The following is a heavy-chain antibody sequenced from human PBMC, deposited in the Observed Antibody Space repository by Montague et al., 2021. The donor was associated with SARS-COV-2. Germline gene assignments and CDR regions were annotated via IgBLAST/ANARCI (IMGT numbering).Heavy chain of an antibody. CDR1: GDSISSYY. CDR2: IYNSGTT. V-gene: IGHV4-59*01. Sequence: SETLSLTCTVSGDSISSYYWNWIRQPPGKGLEWIGYIYNSGTTNYNPSVKSRVTISVDTSKNQFSLKLNSVTAADTAVYYCARGGGYCSGGSCYYWCDPWGQGTLVTVSS. J-gene: IGHJ5*02. CDR3: ARGGGYCSGGSCYYWCDP. D-gene: IGHD2-15*01.